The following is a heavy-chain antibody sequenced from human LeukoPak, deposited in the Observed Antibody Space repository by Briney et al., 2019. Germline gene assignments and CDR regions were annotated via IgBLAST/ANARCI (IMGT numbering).Heavy chain of an antibody. D-gene: IGHD2-15*01. CDR2: IYYSGDT. J-gene: IGHJ4*02. V-gene: IGHV4-59*08. CDR1: GGSISSYY. Sequence: SETLSLTCTVSGGSISSYYWTWIRQPPGKGLEWIGYIYYSGDTNYNPSLKSRVTISLDTSKNRFSLQLRSVTATDTAVYYCARRARATGGGDYFDYWGQGTLVTVSS. CDR3: ARRARATGGGDYFDY.